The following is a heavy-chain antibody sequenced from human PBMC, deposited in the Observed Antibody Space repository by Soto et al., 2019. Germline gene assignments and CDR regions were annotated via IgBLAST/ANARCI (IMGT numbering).Heavy chain of an antibody. J-gene: IGHJ5*02. V-gene: IGHV4-61*01. D-gene: IGHD3-16*01. CDR2: IYYSGST. CDR3: ARGAVGARFDP. Sequence: QVQLQESGPGLVKPSETLSLTCTVSGGSVSSGSYYWSCIRQPPGKGLEWIGYIYYSGSTNYNPSLKRRVTISVDTSQNQFSLKLSSVTAADTAVYYCARGAVGARFDPCGQGTLVTVAS. CDR1: GGSVSSGSYY.